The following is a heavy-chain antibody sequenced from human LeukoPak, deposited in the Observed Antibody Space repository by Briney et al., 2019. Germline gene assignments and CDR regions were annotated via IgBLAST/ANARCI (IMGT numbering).Heavy chain of an antibody. V-gene: IGHV4-61*02. J-gene: IGHJ4*02. CDR1: GGSISSGSYY. CDR2: IYTSGST. Sequence: SETLSLTCTVSGGSISSGSYYWSWIRQPAGKGLEWIGRIYTSGSTNYNPSLKSRVTISVDTSKNQFSLKLSSVTAADTAVYYCARGVVPAACFDYWGQGTLVTVSS. CDR3: ARGVVPAACFDY. D-gene: IGHD2-2*01.